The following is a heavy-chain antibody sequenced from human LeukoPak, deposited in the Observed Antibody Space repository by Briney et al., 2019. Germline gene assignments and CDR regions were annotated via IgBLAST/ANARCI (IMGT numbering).Heavy chain of an antibody. CDR1: GGSISSYY. J-gene: IGHJ5*02. Sequence: SETLSLTCTISGGSISSYYWSWIRQPPGKGLEWIGYMYYSGSTNYNPSLKSRVTISVDTSKNQFSLKVSSVTAADTAVYYYARDNYYGSRSYFDPWGQGILVTVSS. V-gene: IGHV4-59*01. CDR2: MYYSGST. CDR3: ARDNYYGSRSYFDP. D-gene: IGHD3-10*01.